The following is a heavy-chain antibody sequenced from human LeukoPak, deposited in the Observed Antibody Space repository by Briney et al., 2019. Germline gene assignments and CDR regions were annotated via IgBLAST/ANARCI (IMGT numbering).Heavy chain of an antibody. V-gene: IGHV3-11*04. D-gene: IGHD3-22*01. Sequence: GGSLRLSCAASGFTFSDYYMSWIRQAPGKGLEWVSYISSSGSTIYYADSVKGRFTISRDNAKKSLYLQMNSLRAEDTAVYYCARDRNYYDSSGYRRVDYWGQGTLVTVSS. CDR1: GFTFSDYY. CDR2: ISSSGSTI. CDR3: ARDRNYYDSSGYRRVDY. J-gene: IGHJ4*02.